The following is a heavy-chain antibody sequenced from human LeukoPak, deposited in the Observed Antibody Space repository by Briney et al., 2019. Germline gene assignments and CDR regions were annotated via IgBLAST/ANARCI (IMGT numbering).Heavy chain of an antibody. CDR1: EFTFSDYY. J-gene: IGHJ4*02. CDR3: ARAYTSSSGPAFDD. CDR2: ISSSGSSR. Sequence: GGSLRLSCEASEFTFSDYYMNWIRQAPGKGPEWVSYISSSGSSRYYADSVKGRFTISRDNAKKSMYLQMNSLRAEDTAVYYCARAYTSSSGPAFDDWGQGTLVTVSS. D-gene: IGHD6-6*01. V-gene: IGHV3-11*04.